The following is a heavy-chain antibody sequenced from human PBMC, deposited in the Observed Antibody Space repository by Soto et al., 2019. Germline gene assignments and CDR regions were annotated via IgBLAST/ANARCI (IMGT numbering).Heavy chain of an antibody. D-gene: IGHD2-8*01. Sequence: QVQLVESGGGLVKPGGSLRLSCAASGFTFSDYYLSWMRQAPGKGLEWVSYIATGGLDTNYADSVKGRFTTSRDNSKNILYLQRNNLRAEDTAVYYCARVKGVYATDHWGQGTLVTVSS. V-gene: IGHV3-11*06. CDR1: GFTFSDYY. J-gene: IGHJ5*02. CDR2: IATGGLDT. CDR3: ARVKGVYATDH.